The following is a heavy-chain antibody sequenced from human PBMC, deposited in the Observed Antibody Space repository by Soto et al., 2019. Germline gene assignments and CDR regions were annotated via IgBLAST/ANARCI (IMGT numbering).Heavy chain of an antibody. Sequence: SETLSLTCAVSGGSISSSNWWSWVRQPPGKGLEWIGEIYYSGSTNYNPSLKSRVTISVDTSKNQFSLKLSSVTAADTAVYYCARGRDYVDYWGQGTLVTVSS. CDR1: GGSISSSNW. CDR2: IYYSGST. J-gene: IGHJ4*02. CDR3: ARGRDYVDY. V-gene: IGHV4-4*02.